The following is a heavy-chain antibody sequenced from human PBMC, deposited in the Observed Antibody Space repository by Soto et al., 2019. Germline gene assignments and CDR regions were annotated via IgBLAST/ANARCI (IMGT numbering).Heavy chain of an antibody. J-gene: IGHJ6*02. V-gene: IGHV3-73*01. Sequence: GGSLRLSCAASGFTFSGSVMHWVRQASGKGLEWVGRIRSKANSYATAYAASVKGRFTISRDDSKNTAYLQMNSLKTEDTAVYYCTRFWGKTSRYGMDVWGQGTTVTVSS. D-gene: IGHD3-16*01. CDR3: TRFWGKTSRYGMDV. CDR1: GFTFSGSV. CDR2: IRSKANSYAT.